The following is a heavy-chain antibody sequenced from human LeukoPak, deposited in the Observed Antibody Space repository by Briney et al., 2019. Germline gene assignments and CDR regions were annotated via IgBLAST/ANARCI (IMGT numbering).Heavy chain of an antibody. J-gene: IGHJ6*02. V-gene: IGHV3-30*04. D-gene: IGHD3-3*01. CDR1: GFTFTRFA. CDR3: ARVGGDVLSGHRTGYYYAMDV. Sequence: GRSLRLSCAASGFTFTRFAMYCVPQAPGKGLEWVALISYDGSNKYYADSVKGRFTISRDNSKNTVYLQMNSPRAEDTAVYYCARVGGDVLSGHRTGYYYAMDVWGQGTTVTVSS. CDR2: ISYDGSNK.